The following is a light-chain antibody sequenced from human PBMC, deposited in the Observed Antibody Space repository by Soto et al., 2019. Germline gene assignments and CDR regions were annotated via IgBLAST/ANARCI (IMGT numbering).Light chain of an antibody. CDR2: AAS. V-gene: IGKV1-39*01. Sequence: DIQMTQSPSSLSASVGDRVTITCRASQSITNSLNWYQQKPGKAPKLLICAASSLQSGVPSRFSGSGSGTDFTLTISSLQPEDFATYYCQQSYNAPTFGGGTKVDIK. CDR3: QQSYNAPT. CDR1: QSITNS. J-gene: IGKJ4*01.